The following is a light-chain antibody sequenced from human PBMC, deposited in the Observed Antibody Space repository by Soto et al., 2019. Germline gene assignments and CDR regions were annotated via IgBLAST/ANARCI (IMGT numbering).Light chain of an antibody. Sequence: DIVMTQSPLSLPVTPGEPASISCRSSQSLLHSNGYNYLDWYLQKPGQSPQLLIYLGSNRASGVPDRFSGSGSGTDFTLKISRVEAEDVGVYYCMQALQTWRLTFGGGTKVEIK. CDR2: LGS. CDR3: MQALQTWRLT. CDR1: QSLLHSNGYNY. J-gene: IGKJ4*01. V-gene: IGKV2-28*01.